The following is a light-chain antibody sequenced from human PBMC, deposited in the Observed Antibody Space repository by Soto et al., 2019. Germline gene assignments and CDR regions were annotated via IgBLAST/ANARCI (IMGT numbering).Light chain of an antibody. V-gene: IGKV3-20*01. CDR1: QYVSATY. Sequence: EIVLTQSPGTLSLSPGERATLSCRASQYVSATYLSWLQQRPGQAPRLLVFGASTRATGIPERFSGSGSGTDFTLTVSSLEPEDFAVYSCHQYATSPYTFGQGAKLEI. CDR2: GAS. CDR3: HQYATSPYT. J-gene: IGKJ2*01.